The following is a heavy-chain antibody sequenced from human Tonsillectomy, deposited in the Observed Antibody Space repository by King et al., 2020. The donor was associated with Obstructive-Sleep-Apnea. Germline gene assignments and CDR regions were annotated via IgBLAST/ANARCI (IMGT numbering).Heavy chain of an antibody. CDR2: ISGSVIST. J-gene: IGHJ4*02. CDR1: GFTFSSYA. V-gene: IGHV3-23*04. CDR3: AKDRSDCVWGSYPIFDY. Sequence: VQLVESGGGLVQPGGSLRLSCAASGFTFSSYAMSWVRQAPGKGLEWVSVISGSVISTYYTDSVKGRFTISRDNSKNTLYLQMNSLRAEDTAVYYCAKDRSDCVWGSYPIFDYWGQGTLVTVSS. D-gene: IGHD3-16*02.